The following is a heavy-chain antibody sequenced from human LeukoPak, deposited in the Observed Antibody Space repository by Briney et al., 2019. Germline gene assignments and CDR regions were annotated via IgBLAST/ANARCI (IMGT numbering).Heavy chain of an antibody. CDR1: GFAFSSNP. V-gene: IGHV3-23*01. CDR2: ISGSASSI. D-gene: IGHD2-15*01. CDR3: AKGVGDLDY. Sequence: GGSLRLSCAASGFAFSSNPMSWVRQAPGKGLEWVSTISGSASSIYSADSVKGRFTISRDNSKNTLYLQMNSLRAEDTAVYYCAKGVGDLDYWGQGTLVTVSS. J-gene: IGHJ4*02.